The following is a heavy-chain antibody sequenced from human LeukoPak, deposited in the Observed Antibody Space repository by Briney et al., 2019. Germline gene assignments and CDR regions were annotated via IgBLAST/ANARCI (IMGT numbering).Heavy chain of an antibody. D-gene: IGHD5-18*01. CDR3: ARDRHVDTAMENDY. J-gene: IGHJ4*02. CDR2: INSDGSST. CDR1: GFTFSSYA. V-gene: IGHV3-74*01. Sequence: GGSLRLSCAASGFTFSSYAMSWVRQAPGKGLVWVSRINSDGSSTSYADSVKGRFTISRDNAKNTLYLQMNSLRAEDTAVYYCARDRHVDTAMENDYWGQGTLVTVSS.